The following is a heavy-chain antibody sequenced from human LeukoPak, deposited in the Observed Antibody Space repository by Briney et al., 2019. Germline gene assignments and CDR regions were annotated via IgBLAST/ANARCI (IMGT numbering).Heavy chain of an antibody. Sequence: GGSLRLSCAASGFTFSSYAMHWVRQAPGKGLEWVAVISYDGSNKYYADSVKGRFTISRDNSKNTLYLQMNSLRAEDTAVYYCASAMVRGVNWFDPWGQGTLVTVSS. CDR3: ASAMVRGVNWFDP. V-gene: IGHV3-30*04. CDR1: GFTFSSYA. CDR2: ISYDGSNK. D-gene: IGHD3-10*01. J-gene: IGHJ5*02.